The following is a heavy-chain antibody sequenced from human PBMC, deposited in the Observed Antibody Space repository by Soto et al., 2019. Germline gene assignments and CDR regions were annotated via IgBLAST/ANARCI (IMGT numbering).Heavy chain of an antibody. CDR1: GGTFSSYA. D-gene: IGHD4-17*01. Sequence: SVKVSCKASGGTFSSYAISWVRQAPGQGLEWMGGIIPIFGTANYAQKFQGRVPITADESTSTAHMELSSLRSEDTAVYYWARDYGDYVFGLDYWGQGTLVTVSS. V-gene: IGHV1-69*13. CDR2: IIPIFGTA. J-gene: IGHJ4*02. CDR3: ARDYGDYVFGLDY.